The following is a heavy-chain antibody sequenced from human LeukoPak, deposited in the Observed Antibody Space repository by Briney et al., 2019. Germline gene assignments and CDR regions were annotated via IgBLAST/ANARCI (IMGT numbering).Heavy chain of an antibody. D-gene: IGHD2-21*02. Sequence: GGSLRLSCAASGFTFSDYYMSWIRQAPGKGLEGVSYISSSGSTIYYADSVKGRFTISRDNAKNSLYLQMNSLRAEDTAVYYCARRLGDYYNWFDPWGQGTLVTVSS. CDR1: GFTFSDYY. J-gene: IGHJ5*02. V-gene: IGHV3-11*01. CDR2: ISSSGSTI. CDR3: ARRLGDYYNWFDP.